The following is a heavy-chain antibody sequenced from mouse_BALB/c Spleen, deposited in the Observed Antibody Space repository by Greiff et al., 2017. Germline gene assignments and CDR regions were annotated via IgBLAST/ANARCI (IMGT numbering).Heavy chain of an antibody. D-gene: IGHD4-1*01. CDR3: ATTLGPPFAY. Sequence: QVQLKESGAELARPGASVKMSCKASGYTFTSYTMHWVKQRPGQGLEWIGYINPSSGYTNYNQKFKDKATLTADKSSSTAYKQLSSLTSEDSAVYYCATTLGPPFAYWGQGTLVTVSA. CDR1: GYTFTSYT. CDR2: INPSSGYT. J-gene: IGHJ3*01. V-gene: IGHV1-4*01.